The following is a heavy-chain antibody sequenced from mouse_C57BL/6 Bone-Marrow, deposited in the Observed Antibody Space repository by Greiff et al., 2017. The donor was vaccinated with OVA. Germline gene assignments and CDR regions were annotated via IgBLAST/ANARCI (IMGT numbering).Heavy chain of an antibody. V-gene: IGHV14-3*01. D-gene: IGHD1-1*01. CDR2: IDPANGNT. CDR3: APYYYGKGNY. CDR1: GFKIKNTY. J-gene: IGHJ2*01. Sequence: EVQLQQSVAELVRPGASVKLSCTASGFKIKNTYMHWVKQRPEQGLEWIGRIDPANGNTKYAPKFQGKATITADTSSNTAYLQLSSLTSEDTAIYYCAPYYYGKGNYWGQGTTLTVSS.